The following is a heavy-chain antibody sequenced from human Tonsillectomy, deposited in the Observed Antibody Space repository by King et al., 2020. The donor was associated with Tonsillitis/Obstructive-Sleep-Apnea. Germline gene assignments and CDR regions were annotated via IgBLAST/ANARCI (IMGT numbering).Heavy chain of an antibody. CDR1: GGSISSYY. V-gene: IGHV4-59*01. Sequence: PLQESGPGLVKPSETLSLTCTVSGGSISSYYWSWIRQPPGKGLEWIGYIYYSGSTNYNPSLKSRVTISVDTSKNQFSLKLSSVTAADTAVYYCARVSGYSGYDLGYYYYYMDVWGKGTTVTVSS. CDR2: IYYSGST. J-gene: IGHJ6*03. CDR3: ARVSGYSGYDLGYYYYYMDV. D-gene: IGHD5-12*01.